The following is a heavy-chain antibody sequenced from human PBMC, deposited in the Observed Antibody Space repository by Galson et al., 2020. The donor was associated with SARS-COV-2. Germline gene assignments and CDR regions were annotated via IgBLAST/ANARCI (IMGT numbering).Heavy chain of an antibody. J-gene: IGHJ4*02. CDR2: INPSGGGT. D-gene: IGHD4-4*01. V-gene: IGHV1-46*01. Sequence: ASVKVSCKASGYTFTSYYIHWVRQAPEQGLEWMGIINPSGGGTTYAQKFQGRVTMTRATSTSTVYMELSSLRSEDTAVYYCARDSQGGNDYNYLLFWGQGTLVTVSS. CDR1: GYTFTSYY. CDR3: ARDSQGGNDYNYLLF.